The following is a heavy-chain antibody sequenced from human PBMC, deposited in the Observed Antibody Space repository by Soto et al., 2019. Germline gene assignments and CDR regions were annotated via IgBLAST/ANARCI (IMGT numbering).Heavy chain of an antibody. V-gene: IGHV1-69*01. Sequence: QVQLVQSGAEVKKPGSSVKVSCKASGGTSSSYAISWVRQAPGQGLEWMGGIIPIFGTANYAQKFQGRVTTTADESTSTAYMALSSRRSEDTAVYYCARVSSSTSGYYYYYGMDVWGQGTTVTVSS. CDR1: GGTSSSYA. J-gene: IGHJ6*02. CDR3: ARVSSSTSGYYYYYGMDV. D-gene: IGHD6-6*01. CDR2: IIPIFGTA.